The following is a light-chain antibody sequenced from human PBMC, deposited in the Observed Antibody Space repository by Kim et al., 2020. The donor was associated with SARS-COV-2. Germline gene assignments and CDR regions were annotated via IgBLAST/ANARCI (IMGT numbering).Light chain of an antibody. CDR3: THLYSYPIA. CDR1: QDNDNY. CDR2: AAS. V-gene: IGKV1-9*01. Sequence: VGDRTATPCRASQDNDNYFAWHRQKPGRAHTPLTCAASTLQRGVPSRLSGSGSGTDLTSPIPSLQSEELATQYCTHLYSYPIAFGGGSKGDNK. J-gene: IGKJ4*01.